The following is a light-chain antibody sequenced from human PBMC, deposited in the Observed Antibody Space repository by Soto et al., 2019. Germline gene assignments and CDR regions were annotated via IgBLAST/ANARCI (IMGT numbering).Light chain of an antibody. V-gene: IGKV1-5*03. J-gene: IGKJ1*01. CDR3: HQYHSYPWT. CDR2: EAF. CDR1: QSINYW. Sequence: DIQMTQSPSTLSSSVGDRVTITCRTSQSINYWLAWYQQKPGKAPKLLVYEAFNLESGVPARFSGSGSGTDFTLTIHSLQPDDFATYYCHQYHSYPWTFGQGTKVAIK.